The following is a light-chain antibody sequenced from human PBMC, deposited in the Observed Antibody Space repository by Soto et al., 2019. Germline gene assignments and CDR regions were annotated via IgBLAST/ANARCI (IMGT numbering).Light chain of an antibody. V-gene: IGKV1-5*03. CDR1: QGIRND. J-gene: IGKJ1*01. CDR2: KAS. CDR3: QQYNSYST. Sequence: QMTQSPSSLSASVGARVPITCRASQGIRNDLGWYQQKPGKAPKLLIYKASSLKSGVPSRFSGSGSGTEFTLTISSLQPDDFATYYCQQYNSYSTFGQGTKVDIK.